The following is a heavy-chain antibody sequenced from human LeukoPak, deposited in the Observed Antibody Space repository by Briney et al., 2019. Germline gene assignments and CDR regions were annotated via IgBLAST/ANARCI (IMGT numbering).Heavy chain of an antibody. CDR1: GGSVSSGSYY. V-gene: IGHV4-61*01. D-gene: IGHD3-3*02. CDR2: IYYSGST. J-gene: IGHJ3*02. Sequence: PSETLSLTCNVSGGSVSSGSYYWSWIRQPPGKGLEWIGYIYYSGSTNYNPSLKSRVTISVDTSKNQFSLKLSSVTAADTAVYYCASRGVLGDDAFDIWGQGTMVTVSS. CDR3: ASRGVLGDDAFDI.